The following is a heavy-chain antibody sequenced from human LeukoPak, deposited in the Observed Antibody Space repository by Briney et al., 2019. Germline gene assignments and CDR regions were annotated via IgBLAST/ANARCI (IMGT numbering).Heavy chain of an antibody. D-gene: IGHD3-3*01. Sequence: PSETLSLTCTVSGGSNSSGSYYWSWIRQPAGKGLEWIGRIYTSGSTNYNPSLKSRVTISVDTSKNQFSLKLSSVTAADTAVYYCARDTRPLITIFGVVSSWFDPWGQGTLVTVSS. V-gene: IGHV4-61*02. J-gene: IGHJ5*02. CDR1: GGSNSSGSYY. CDR2: IYTSGST. CDR3: ARDTRPLITIFGVVSSWFDP.